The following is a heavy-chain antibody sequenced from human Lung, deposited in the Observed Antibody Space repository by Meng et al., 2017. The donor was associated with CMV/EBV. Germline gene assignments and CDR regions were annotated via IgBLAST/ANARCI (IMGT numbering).Heavy chain of an antibody. J-gene: IGHJ5*02. CDR3: AREVKGSYDFWSGYNWFDP. V-gene: IGHV4-59*01. CDR1: GGSISSYY. Sequence: SXTLSLXCTVSGGSISSYYWSWIRQPPGKGLEWIGYIYYSGSTNYNPSLKSRVTISVDTSKNQFSLKLSSVTAADTAVYYCAREVKGSYDFWSGYNWFDPGXQG. D-gene: IGHD3-3*01. CDR2: IYYSGST.